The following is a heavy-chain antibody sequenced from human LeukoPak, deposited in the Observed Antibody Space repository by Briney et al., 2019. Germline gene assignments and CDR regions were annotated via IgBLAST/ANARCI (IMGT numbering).Heavy chain of an antibody. V-gene: IGHV4-34*01. J-gene: IGHJ4*02. Sequence: PSETLSLTCTVSGGSISSYYWSWIRQPPGKGLEWIGEINHSGSTNYNPSLKSRVTISVDTSKNQFSLKLSSVTAADTAVYYCARATRPEGSKVAIWGYYFDYWGQGTLVTVSS. D-gene: IGHD1-26*01. CDR1: GGSISSYY. CDR3: ARATRPEGSKVAIWGYYFDY. CDR2: INHSGST.